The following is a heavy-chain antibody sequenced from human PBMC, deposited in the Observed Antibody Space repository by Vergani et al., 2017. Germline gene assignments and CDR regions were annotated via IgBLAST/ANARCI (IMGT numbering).Heavy chain of an antibody. D-gene: IGHD3-10*01. CDR1: GYSISSGYY. Sequence: QVQLQESGPGLVKPSETLSLTCAVSGYSISSGYYWGWIRQPPGKGLEWIGSIYHSGSTYYNPSLKSRVTISVDTSKNQFSLKLSSVTAADTAVYYCASLGFGEVFDYWGQGTLVTVSS. J-gene: IGHJ4*02. CDR3: ASLGFGEVFDY. CDR2: IYHSGST. V-gene: IGHV4-38-2*01.